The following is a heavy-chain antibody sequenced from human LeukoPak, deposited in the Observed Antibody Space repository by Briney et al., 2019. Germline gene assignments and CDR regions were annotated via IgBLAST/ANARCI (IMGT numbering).Heavy chain of an antibody. CDR3: ARDFGGIAVAGTVGTFDI. D-gene: IGHD6-19*01. V-gene: IGHV3-23*01. CDR1: GFTFSSYA. J-gene: IGHJ3*02. CDR2: ISGSGGST. Sequence: GGSLRLSCAASGFTFSSYAMSWVRQAPGKGLEWVSGISGSGGSTYYADSVKGRFTISRDNSKNTLYLQMNSLRAEDTAVYYCARDFGGIAVAGTVGTFDIWGQGTLVTVSS.